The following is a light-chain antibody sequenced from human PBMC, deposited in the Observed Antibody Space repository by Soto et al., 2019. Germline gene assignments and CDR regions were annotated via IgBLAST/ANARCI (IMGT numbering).Light chain of an antibody. CDR3: QQRGNWPRIT. Sequence: EIVLTQSPATLSLSPGERATLSCRASQSVENYLAGYQQKPGQSPRLLIYDASNRATGIPPRFSGSGAWTDFTLTISSLVAEDFVVYYYQQRGNWPRITFGQGTRLEIK. J-gene: IGKJ5*01. V-gene: IGKV3-11*01. CDR1: QSVENY. CDR2: DAS.